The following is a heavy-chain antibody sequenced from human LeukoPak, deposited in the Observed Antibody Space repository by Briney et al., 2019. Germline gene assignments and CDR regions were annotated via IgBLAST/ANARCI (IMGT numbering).Heavy chain of an antibody. J-gene: IGHJ3*01. CDR2: INHRGTT. D-gene: IGHD1-26*01. Sequence: PSETLSLTCSVSDGSISNYFWSWVRQPPGKGLEWIGYINHRGTTKSNPSLKSRVTMSLDASKSQVSLILNSVTAADTAIYYCAKDRSGSYYTFDVWGQGTVVTVSS. CDR1: DGSISNYF. V-gene: IGHV4-59*01. CDR3: AKDRSGSYYTFDV.